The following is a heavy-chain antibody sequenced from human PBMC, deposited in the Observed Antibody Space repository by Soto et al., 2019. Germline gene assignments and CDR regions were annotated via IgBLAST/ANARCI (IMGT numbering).Heavy chain of an antibody. D-gene: IGHD3-10*01. Sequence: QVQLVQSGAEVKKPGSSVKFSCKASGGTFSSYAISWVRQAPGQGLEWMEGIIPIFGTANYAQKFQGRVTITADESTSTAYMELSSLRPEDTAVYYCARVLTMVRGVIITDYYYGMDVGGQATTVTVSS. CDR1: GGTFSSYA. V-gene: IGHV1-69*12. J-gene: IGHJ6*02. CDR2: IIPIFGTA. CDR3: ARVLTMVRGVIITDYYYGMDV.